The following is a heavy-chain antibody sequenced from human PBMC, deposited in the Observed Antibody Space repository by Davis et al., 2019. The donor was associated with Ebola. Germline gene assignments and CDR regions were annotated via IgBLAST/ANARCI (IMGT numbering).Heavy chain of an antibody. J-gene: IGHJ6*02. CDR2: IRSSSSTI. Sequence: GESLKISCAASGFTFSSYSMNWVRQAPGKGLEWVSYIRSSSSTIYYADSVKGRFTISRDNAKNSLYLQMNSLRDEDTAVYYCARDGDDFWSGSPPYGMDVWGQGTTVTVSS. CDR1: GFTFSSYS. D-gene: IGHD3-3*01. CDR3: ARDGDDFWSGSPPYGMDV. V-gene: IGHV3-48*02.